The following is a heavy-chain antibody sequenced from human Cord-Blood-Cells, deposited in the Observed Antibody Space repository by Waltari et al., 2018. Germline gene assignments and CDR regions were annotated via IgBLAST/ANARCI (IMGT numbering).Heavy chain of an antibody. CDR2: IYHSGST. V-gene: IGHV4-38-2*02. Sequence: QVQLQESGPGLVKPSETLSLTCTVPGYSISSGYYWGWIRQPPGKGLEWIGSIYHSGSTYYNPSLKSRVTISVDMSKNQFSLKLSSVTAADTAVYYCASGVVVPANYWFDPWGQGTLVTVSS. CDR3: ASGVVVPANYWFDP. CDR1: GYSISSGYY. D-gene: IGHD2-2*01. J-gene: IGHJ5*02.